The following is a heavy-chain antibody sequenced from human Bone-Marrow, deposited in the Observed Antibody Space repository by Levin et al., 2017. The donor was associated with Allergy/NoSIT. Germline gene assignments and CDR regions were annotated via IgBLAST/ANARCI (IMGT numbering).Heavy chain of an antibody. Sequence: GGSLRLSCAASGFTFDDYAMHWVRQAPGKGLEWVSGISWNSGSIGYADSVKGRFTISRDNAKNSLYLQMNSLRAEDTALYYCGRSRGELLGTGYFDYWGQGTLVTVSS. V-gene: IGHV3-9*01. CDR3: GRSRGELLGTGYFDY. D-gene: IGHD1-26*01. CDR1: GFTFDDYA. CDR2: ISWNSGSI. J-gene: IGHJ4*02.